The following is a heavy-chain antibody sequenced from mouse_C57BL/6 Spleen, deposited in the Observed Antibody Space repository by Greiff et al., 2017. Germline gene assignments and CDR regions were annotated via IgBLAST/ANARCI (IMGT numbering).Heavy chain of an antibody. CDR3: TRGTGTEGYFDV. Sequence: DVHLVESGEGLVKPGGSLKLSCAASGFTFSSYAMSWVRQTPEKRLEWVAYISSGGDYIYYADTVKGRFTISRDNAGNTLYLQMSSLKSEDTARYYCTRGTGTEGYFDVWGTGTTVTVSS. D-gene: IGHD4-1*01. J-gene: IGHJ1*03. V-gene: IGHV5-9-1*02. CDR2: ISSGGDYI. CDR1: GFTFSSYA.